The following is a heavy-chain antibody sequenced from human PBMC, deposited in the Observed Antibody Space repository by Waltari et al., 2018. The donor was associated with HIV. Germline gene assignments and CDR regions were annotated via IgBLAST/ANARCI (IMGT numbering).Heavy chain of an antibody. D-gene: IGHD6-19*01. J-gene: IGHJ6*01. Sequence: QVHLEQWGTGLLRPSETLSLTCPVYGGSFSGYFLSWIRQSPGGGLEWIGEVNHVGRTNYSPSLKGRVTVSVDTSKNQFSLTMRSVTAADTAVYYCARDSAPGLAVDDDDGEFFYYGLDVWGQGTTVTVSS. CDR1: GGSFSGYF. CDR3: ARDSAPGLAVDDDDGEFFYYGLDV. CDR2: VNHVGRT. V-gene: IGHV4-34*01.